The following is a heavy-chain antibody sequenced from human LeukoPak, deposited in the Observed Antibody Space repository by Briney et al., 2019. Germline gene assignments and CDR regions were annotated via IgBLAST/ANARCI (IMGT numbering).Heavy chain of an antibody. CDR2: ISGSGGIT. J-gene: IGHJ4*02. V-gene: IGHV3-23*01. D-gene: IGHD5-18*01. CDR1: GFTFSSYA. CDR3: AKGLTEQIWDTAMAQ. Sequence: GGSLRLSCAASGFTFSSYAMSWVRQAPGKGLEWVSVISGSGGITYYADSVKGRFTISRDNSKKTLYLQMNSLRAEDTAVYYCAKGLTEQIWDTAMAQWGQGTLVTVSS.